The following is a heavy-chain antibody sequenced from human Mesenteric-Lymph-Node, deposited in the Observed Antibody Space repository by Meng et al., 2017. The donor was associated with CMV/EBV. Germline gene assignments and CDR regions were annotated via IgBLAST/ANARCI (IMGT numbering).Heavy chain of an antibody. CDR1: GDSISINTSR. CDR2: IYHSGST. D-gene: IGHD1-20*01. Sequence: LTCAVSGDSISINTSRWSWVRQPPGKGLEWIGEIYHSGSTNYNPSLKSRVSMSVDKFKNQFSLKLTSVTAADTAVYYCARDITGPGDYWGQGTLVTVSS. J-gene: IGHJ4*02. V-gene: IGHV4-4*02. CDR3: ARDITGPGDY.